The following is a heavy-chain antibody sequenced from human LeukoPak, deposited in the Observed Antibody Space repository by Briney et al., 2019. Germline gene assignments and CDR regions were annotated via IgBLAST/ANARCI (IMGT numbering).Heavy chain of an antibody. CDR3: ARDDDRAREIDY. CDR2: IIPILNIT. J-gene: IGHJ4*02. D-gene: IGHD3-22*01. CDR1: RGTFSKYA. Sequence: SVKVSCKASRGTFSKYAISCVRQAPGQGLEWMGRIIPILNITHYAQKFQGRVTIAADKSTSTAYMELSSLRSEDTAVYYCARDDDRAREIDYWGQGTLVTVSS. V-gene: IGHV1-69*04.